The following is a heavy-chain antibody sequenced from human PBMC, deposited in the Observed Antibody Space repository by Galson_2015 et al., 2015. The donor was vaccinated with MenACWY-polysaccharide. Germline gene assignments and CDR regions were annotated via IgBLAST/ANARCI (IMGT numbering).Heavy chain of an antibody. CDR2: ILGSGST. D-gene: IGHD6-19*01. CDR3: ARGREKKQLPFDY. Sequence: TLSLTCTVSGGSVSSGVIHHWTWIRQYPGKGLEWIGFILGSGSTFYNPSPRSRVSISRDSSKNQFSLSLSSVTGADTAVYYCARGREKKQLPFDYWGPGILVTVSS. J-gene: IGHJ4*02. V-gene: IGHV4-31*03. CDR1: GGSVSSGVIHH.